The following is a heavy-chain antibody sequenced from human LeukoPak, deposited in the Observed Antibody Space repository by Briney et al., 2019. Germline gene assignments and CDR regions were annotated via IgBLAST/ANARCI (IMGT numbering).Heavy chain of an antibody. Sequence: GGSLRLSCADPGFTFSDHPMDWVRQAPGKGLEWVGRSRSKTRKDSTEYAASVKGRFRISRDESKNSMFLQLNSLKTEDTAVYYCARDGAEGGDSAFDVWGQGTMVTVSS. CDR3: ARDGAEGGDSAFDV. D-gene: IGHD2-21*01. CDR2: SRSKTRKDST. J-gene: IGHJ3*01. CDR1: GFTFSDHP. V-gene: IGHV3-72*01.